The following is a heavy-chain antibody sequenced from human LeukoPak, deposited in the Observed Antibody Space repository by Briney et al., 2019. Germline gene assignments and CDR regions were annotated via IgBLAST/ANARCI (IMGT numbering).Heavy chain of an antibody. V-gene: IGHV1-69*04. CDR3: ARVVDDSRSDYFDY. J-gene: IGHJ4*02. CDR1: GGTFSSYA. CDR2: IIPILGIA. D-gene: IGHD3-22*01. Sequence: GASVKVSCKASGGTFSSYAISWVRQAPGQGLEWVGRIIPILGIANYAQKFQGRVMITADKSTSTAYMELSSLRSEDTAVYYCARVVDDSRSDYFDYWGQGTLVTVSS.